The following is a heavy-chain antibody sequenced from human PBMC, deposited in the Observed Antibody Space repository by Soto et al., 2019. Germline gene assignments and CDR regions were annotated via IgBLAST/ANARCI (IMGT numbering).Heavy chain of an antibody. CDR2: IKQDGSEK. J-gene: IGHJ3*02. V-gene: IGHV3-7*01. Sequence: GGSLTLSCAASGFTFSSYWMSWVRQAPGKGLEWVANIKQDGSEKYYVDSVKGRFTISRDNAKNSLYLQMNSLRAEDTAVYYCARGSGSSGWYSGAFDIWGQGTMVTVSS. CDR3: ARGSGSSGWYSGAFDI. D-gene: IGHD6-19*01. CDR1: GFTFSSYW.